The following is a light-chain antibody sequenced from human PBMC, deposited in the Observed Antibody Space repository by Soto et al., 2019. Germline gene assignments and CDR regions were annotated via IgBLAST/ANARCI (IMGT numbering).Light chain of an antibody. V-gene: IGKV1-39*01. CDR2: SAS. Sequence: DIQMTQSPASLSASVGDRVTITCRASQTISIYLNWYQQKPGKAPNLLIYSASSLQSGVTSRFSGSGSATDFNFTLHSLQPEDFATYYCQQSFSAPITFCQGTRLEIK. CDR1: QTISIY. CDR3: QQSFSAPIT. J-gene: IGKJ5*01.